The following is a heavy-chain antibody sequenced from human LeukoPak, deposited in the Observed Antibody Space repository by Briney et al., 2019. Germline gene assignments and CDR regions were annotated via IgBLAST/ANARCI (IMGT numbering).Heavy chain of an antibody. D-gene: IGHD5-12*01. CDR3: ARHRGYSGYDNFDY. J-gene: IGHJ4*02. CDR2: INWNGGST. CDR1: GFTFDDYG. V-gene: IGHV3-20*04. Sequence: GGSLRLSCAASGFTFDDYGMSWVRQAPGKGLEWVSGINWNGGSTGYADSVKGRFTISRDNAKNSLYLQMNSLRAEDTALYYCARHRGYSGYDNFDYWGQGTLVTVSS.